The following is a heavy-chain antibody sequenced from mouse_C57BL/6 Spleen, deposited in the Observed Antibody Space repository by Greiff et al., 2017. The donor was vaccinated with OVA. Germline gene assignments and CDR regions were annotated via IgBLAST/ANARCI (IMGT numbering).Heavy chain of an antibody. V-gene: IGHV2-9-1*01. CDR2: IWTGGGT. D-gene: IGHD2-3*01. CDR1: GFSLTSYA. Sequence: VMLVESGPGLVAPSQSLSITCTVSGFSLTSYAISWVRQPPGKGLEWLGVIWTGGGTNYNSALKSRLSISKDNSKSQVFLKMNSRQTDDTARYYCARVYDGYYESFDYWGQGTTLTVSS. J-gene: IGHJ2*01. CDR3: ARVYDGYYESFDY.